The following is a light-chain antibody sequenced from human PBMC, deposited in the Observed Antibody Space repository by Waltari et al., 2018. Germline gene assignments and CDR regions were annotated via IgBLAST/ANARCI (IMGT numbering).Light chain of an antibody. CDR2: GAS. J-gene: IGKJ1*01. Sequence: EIVMTQSPATLSVSPGERATLSCRAGQSVSSNLAWYQQKPGQAPRFLIYGASSRATGIPARFSGSGSGTEFTLTISSLQSEDFAVYYCQQYNNWPRTFGQGTKVEIK. CDR3: QQYNNWPRT. CDR1: QSVSSN. V-gene: IGKV3-15*01.